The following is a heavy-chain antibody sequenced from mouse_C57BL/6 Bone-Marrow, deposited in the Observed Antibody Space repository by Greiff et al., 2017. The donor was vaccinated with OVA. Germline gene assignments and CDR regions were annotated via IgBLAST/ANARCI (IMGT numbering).Heavy chain of an antibody. Sequence: QVQLKQSGAELVKPGASVKLSCKASGYTFTSYWMQWVKQRPGQGLEWIGEIDPSDSYTNYNQKFKGKATLTVDTSSSTAYMQLSSLTSEDSAVYYCARKGFDYWGQGTTLTVSS. CDR1: GYTFTSYW. CDR3: ARKGFDY. V-gene: IGHV1-50*01. CDR2: IDPSDSYT. J-gene: IGHJ2*01.